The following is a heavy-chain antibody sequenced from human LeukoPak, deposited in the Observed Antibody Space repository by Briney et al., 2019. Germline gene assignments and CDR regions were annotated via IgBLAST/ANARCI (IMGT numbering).Heavy chain of an antibody. CDR2: IYYGGTT. CDR3: ARHEVEDGYNAKTFDH. CDR1: GGSISSSNNY. V-gene: IGHV4-39*01. Sequence: SETLSLTXTVSGGSISSSNNYWGRVRQPPGKGLECIGSIYYGGTTYYNPSLKSRVTISVDTSKNQFSLKLSSVIAADTAVYYCARHEVEDGYNAKTFDHWGQGTLVTVSS. J-gene: IGHJ4*02. D-gene: IGHD5-24*01.